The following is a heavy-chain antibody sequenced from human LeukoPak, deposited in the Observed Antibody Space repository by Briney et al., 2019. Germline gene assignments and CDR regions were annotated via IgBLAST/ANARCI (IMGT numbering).Heavy chain of an antibody. Sequence: GGSLRLSCAASGFTFSSYSMNWVRQAPGKGLEWVSYISSSSTIYYADSVKGRFTISRDNAENSLYLQMNSLRTEDTAFYYCVKDGGDYGDYSYYFDYWGQGTLVTVSS. CDR2: ISSSSTI. CDR1: GFTFSSYS. D-gene: IGHD4-17*01. J-gene: IGHJ4*02. V-gene: IGHV3-48*04. CDR3: VKDGGDYGDYSYYFDY.